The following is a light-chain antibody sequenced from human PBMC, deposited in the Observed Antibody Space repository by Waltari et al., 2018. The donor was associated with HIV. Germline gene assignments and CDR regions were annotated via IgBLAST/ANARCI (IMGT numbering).Light chain of an antibody. CDR3: CSYAGSSTLV. CDR1: SSDVGSSNL. J-gene: IGLJ3*02. CDR2: EVS. V-gene: IGLV2-23*02. Sequence: QSALTQPASVSGSPGQSMTIPCTRTSSDVGSSNLVSWYQQHPGKAPKLMIYEVSKRPSGVSNRFSGSKSGNTASLTISGLQAEDEADYYCCSYAGSSTLVFGGGTKLTVL.